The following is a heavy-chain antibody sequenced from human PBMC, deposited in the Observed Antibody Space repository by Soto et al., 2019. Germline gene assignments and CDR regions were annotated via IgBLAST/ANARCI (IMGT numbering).Heavy chain of an antibody. CDR3: AREKQWLVLRAPDY. CDR2: INPSGGST. CDR1: GYTFTSYY. D-gene: IGHD6-19*01. V-gene: IGHV1-46*01. J-gene: IGHJ4*02. Sequence: APVKVSCKASGYTFTSYYMHWLRHAPGQGLEWMGIINPSGGSTSYAQKFQGRVTMTRDTSTSTVYMELSSMRSEDTAVYYCAREKQWLVLRAPDYWGQGTLVTVSS.